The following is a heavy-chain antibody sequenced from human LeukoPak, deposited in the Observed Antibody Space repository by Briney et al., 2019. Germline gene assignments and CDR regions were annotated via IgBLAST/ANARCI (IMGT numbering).Heavy chain of an antibody. CDR3: ARDRRYSSSWYIGEYFQH. J-gene: IGHJ1*01. D-gene: IGHD6-13*01. V-gene: IGHV1-18*01. Sequence: ASVKVSCKASGYTFTSYGISWVRQAPGQGLEWMGWISAYNGNTNYAQKLQGRVTMTTDTSTSTAYMELRSLRSDDTAVYYCARDRRYSSSWYIGEYFQHWGQGTLVTVSS. CDR2: ISAYNGNT. CDR1: GYTFTSYG.